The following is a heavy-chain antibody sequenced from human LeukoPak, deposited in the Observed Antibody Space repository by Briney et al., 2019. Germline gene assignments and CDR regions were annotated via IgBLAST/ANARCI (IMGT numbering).Heavy chain of an antibody. D-gene: IGHD6-13*01. CDR2: ISNSGSTM. V-gene: IGHV3-48*03. J-gene: IGHJ4*02. CDR3: ASSSWYALDY. Sequence: GGSLRLSCASSGFTFSCYEMNWVRPAPGKGLEGISYISNSGSTMYYADSVKGRFTISRDNAKNSLYLQMNSLRAEDTAIYYCASSSWYALDYWGQGTLVTVSS. CDR1: GFTFSCYE.